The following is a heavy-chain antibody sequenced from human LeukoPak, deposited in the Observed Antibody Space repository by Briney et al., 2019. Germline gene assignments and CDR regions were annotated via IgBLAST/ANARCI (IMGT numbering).Heavy chain of an antibody. CDR3: ARQRASTGILDF. CDR1: GYSLSSYW. CDR2: IYPSDSDT. Sequence: GESPKISCTGSGYSLSSYWIAWLRQMPGKGLEWMGIIYPSDSDTRYSPSFQGQVTISADESSNTAYLHWSSLKASDSAMYFCARQRASTGILDFWGQGTLVTVSS. J-gene: IGHJ4*02. D-gene: IGHD1-1*01. V-gene: IGHV5-51*01.